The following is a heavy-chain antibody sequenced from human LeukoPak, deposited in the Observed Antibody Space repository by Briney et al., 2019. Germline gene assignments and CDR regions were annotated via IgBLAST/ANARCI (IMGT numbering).Heavy chain of an antibody. Sequence: GGSLRLSCAASGFTFSSYAMSWVRHAPGKGLEWVSAISGSGGSTYYADSVKGRFTISRDKSKSTLYLQMNSRRAEDTAVYYCANDILTGYPSSLTFDYWGQGTLVTVSS. CDR1: GFTFSSYA. D-gene: IGHD3-9*01. V-gene: IGHV3-23*01. CDR2: ISGSGGST. J-gene: IGHJ4*02. CDR3: ANDILTGYPSSLTFDY.